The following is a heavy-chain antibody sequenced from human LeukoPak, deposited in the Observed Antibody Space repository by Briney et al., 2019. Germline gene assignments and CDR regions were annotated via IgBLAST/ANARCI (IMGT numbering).Heavy chain of an antibody. Sequence: ASVKVSCKASGYTFTGYYMHWVRQAPGQGLEWMGWINPNSGGTNYAQKFQGRVTMTRDTSISIAYMELSRLRSDDTAVYYCAKGKTYYYDSSGYLSALYGMDVWGQGTTVTVSS. CDR3: AKGKTYYYDSSGYLSALYGMDV. D-gene: IGHD3-22*01. J-gene: IGHJ6*02. CDR1: GYTFTGYY. CDR2: INPNSGGT. V-gene: IGHV1-2*02.